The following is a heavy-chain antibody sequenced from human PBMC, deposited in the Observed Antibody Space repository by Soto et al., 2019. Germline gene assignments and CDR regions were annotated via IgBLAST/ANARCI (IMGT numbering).Heavy chain of an antibody. V-gene: IGHV4-4*07. J-gene: IGHJ4*01. CDR1: DASITNFF. Sequence: QVQIQESGPGLVTPSDTLSLTCTVSDASITNFFCNWVRQPAGGPLEWIGRLYLGGAPTYNPSLRSRLFISADTSKNQVSLKLTSVTAADTAVYYGAADSGRGGRAFDHWGHGALATVSS. CDR2: LYLGGAP. D-gene: IGHD3-10*01. CDR3: AADSGRGGRAFDH.